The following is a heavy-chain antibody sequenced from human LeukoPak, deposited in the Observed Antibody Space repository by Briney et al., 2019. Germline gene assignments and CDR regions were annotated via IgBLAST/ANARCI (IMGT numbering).Heavy chain of an antibody. D-gene: IGHD1-1*01. J-gene: IGHJ4*02. CDR2: ISSSSTTK. V-gene: IGHV3-48*04. Sequence: GGSLRFSCAASGFTFSAYDMNRVRQAPGKGLKWLSYISSSSTTKYHADSVKGRFTISRDNTKNSLYLQMNSLRAEDTGVYYCARWNLGSDYWGQGTLVTVSS. CDR3: ARWNLGSDY. CDR1: GFTFSAYD.